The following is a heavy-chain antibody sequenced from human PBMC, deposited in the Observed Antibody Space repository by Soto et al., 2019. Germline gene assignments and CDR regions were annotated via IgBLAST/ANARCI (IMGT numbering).Heavy chain of an antibody. CDR1: GFILSTYD. CDR3: VRESGAGSAGWLPLDP. Sequence: EVQLVESGGGLVQPGGSLRLSCAASGFILSTYDMHWVRQATGKGLEWVSAIAAAGEAYYPGSVKGRYTISRVNAKNSLYLEMNNLRAEDTAVYYSVRESGAGSAGWLPLDPCGQGTLVTVSS. J-gene: IGHJ5*02. CDR2: IAAAGEA. D-gene: IGHD6-19*01. V-gene: IGHV3-13*01.